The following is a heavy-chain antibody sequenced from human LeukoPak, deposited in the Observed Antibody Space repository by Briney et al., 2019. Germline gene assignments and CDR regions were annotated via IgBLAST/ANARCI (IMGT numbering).Heavy chain of an antibody. D-gene: IGHD2-21*02. Sequence: PGGSLRLSCAASGFTFSSYGMSWVRQAPGKGLEWVSAISGSGGSTYYADSVKGRFTISRDNAKNSMYLEMKNLRGDDTGIYYCVRDSGSAWSGLFDSWGQGTLVTVSS. V-gene: IGHV3-23*01. CDR2: ISGSGGST. CDR3: VRDSGSAWSGLFDS. J-gene: IGHJ4*02. CDR1: GFTFSSYG.